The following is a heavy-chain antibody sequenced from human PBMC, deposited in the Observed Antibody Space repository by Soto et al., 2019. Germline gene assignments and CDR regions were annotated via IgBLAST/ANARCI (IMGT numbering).Heavy chain of an antibody. V-gene: IGHV4-39*01. Sequence: TSETLSLTCTVSGGSIRSSSYYWGWIRQPPGKGLEWIGSIYYSGSTYYNPSLKSRVTISVDTSKNQFSLKLSSVTAADTAVYYCARRGTTWYYVYAFDIWGQGTMVTVSS. J-gene: IGHJ3*02. D-gene: IGHD3-16*01. CDR1: GGSIRSSSYY. CDR3: ARRGTTWYYVYAFDI. CDR2: IYYSGST.